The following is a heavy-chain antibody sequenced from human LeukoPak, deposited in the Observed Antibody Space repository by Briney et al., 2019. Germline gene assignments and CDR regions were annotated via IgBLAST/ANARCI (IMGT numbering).Heavy chain of an antibody. D-gene: IGHD2-2*01. Sequence: ASVKVSYKVSRYTLTQLSIHWVQQPPAKELEWMGGFDPEDGETIYAQKFQGRVTMTEDTSTDTAYMELSSLRSEDTAVYYCATDQYPYYWGQGTLVTVSS. J-gene: IGHJ4*02. V-gene: IGHV1-24*01. CDR1: RYTLTQLS. CDR2: FDPEDGET. CDR3: ATDQYPYY.